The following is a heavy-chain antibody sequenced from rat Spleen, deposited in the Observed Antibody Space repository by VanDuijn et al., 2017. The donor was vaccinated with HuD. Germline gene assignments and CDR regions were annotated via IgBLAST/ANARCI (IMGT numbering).Heavy chain of an antibody. Sequence: VQLVDHGGGLVRPGGSLKLSCAASGFTFSDYGMHWIRQAPTKGLEWMGRMTYNGDTSYNSALISRLSISRDTSKNQVFLKMNSLQTDDTGTYYCTIHPRYWGQGVMVTVSS. D-gene: IGHD3-1*01. V-gene: IGHV2-63*01. CDR1: GFTFSDYG. CDR2: MTYNGDT. J-gene: IGHJ2*01. CDR3: TIHPRY.